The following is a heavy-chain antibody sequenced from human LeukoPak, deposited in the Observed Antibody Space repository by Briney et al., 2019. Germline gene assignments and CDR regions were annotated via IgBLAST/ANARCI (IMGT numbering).Heavy chain of an antibody. CDR2: ISGSGGST. CDR3: AKGPYYDFWSGYYADNWFDP. V-gene: IGHV3-23*01. J-gene: IGHJ5*02. D-gene: IGHD3-3*01. CDR1: GFTFSSYA. Sequence: LTGGSLRLSCAASGFTFSSYAMSWVRQAPGQGLEWVSAISGSGGSTYYSDSVQSRFTISRDNSKNTLYVQMNSLRAEDTAVYYCAKGPYYDFWSGYYADNWFDPWGQGTLVTVSS.